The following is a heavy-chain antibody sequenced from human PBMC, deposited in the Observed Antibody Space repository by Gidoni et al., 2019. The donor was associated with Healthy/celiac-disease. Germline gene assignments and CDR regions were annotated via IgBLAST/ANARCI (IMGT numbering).Heavy chain of an antibody. Sequence: EVQLLESGGGLVQPGGSLRLSCAASGFTFSSYAMSWVRQAPGKELEWVSAISGSGGSTYYADSVKGRFTISRDNSKNTLYLQMNSLRAEDTAVYYCAKAGSIRWLADYFDYWGQGTLVTVSS. J-gene: IGHJ4*02. V-gene: IGHV3-23*01. CDR1: GFTFSSYA. CDR2: ISGSGGST. D-gene: IGHD6-19*01. CDR3: AKAGSIRWLADYFDY.